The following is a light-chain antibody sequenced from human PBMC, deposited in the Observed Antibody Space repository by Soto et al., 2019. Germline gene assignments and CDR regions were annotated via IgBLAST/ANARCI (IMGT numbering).Light chain of an antibody. CDR1: QSVSSSY. CDR2: GAS. J-gene: IGKJ4*01. Sequence: EIVLTQSPGTLSLSPGERATLSCRASQSVSSSYLAWYQQKSVQAPRLLIYGASSMATGIPDRFSGSGSGTDFTLTISRLEPEDFAVYYCHQYESSPLTFGGGTKLEIK. V-gene: IGKV3-20*01. CDR3: HQYESSPLT.